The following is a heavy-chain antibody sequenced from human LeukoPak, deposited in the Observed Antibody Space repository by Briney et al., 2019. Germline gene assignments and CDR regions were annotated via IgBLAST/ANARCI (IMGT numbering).Heavy chain of an antibody. CDR1: GYRFTSYW. CDR3: ARHPWSPVVAATDYYYMDV. Sequence: PGESLKISCKGSGYRFTSYWIGWVRQMPGKGLEWMGIIYPADSDTRYSPSFQGQVTISADKSISTAYLQWSSLKASDTAMYYCARHPWSPVVAATDYYYMDVWGKGTTVTVSS. D-gene: IGHD2-15*01. J-gene: IGHJ6*03. CDR2: IYPADSDT. V-gene: IGHV5-51*01.